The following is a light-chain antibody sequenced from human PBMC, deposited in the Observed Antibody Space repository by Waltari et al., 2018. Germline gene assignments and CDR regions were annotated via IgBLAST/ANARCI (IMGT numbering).Light chain of an antibody. J-gene: IGLJ3*02. V-gene: IGLV2-14*03. CDR2: DVT. CDR1: SGAIATSDF. CDR3: ASQTPDGVVL. Sequence: QSALTQPASVSGSPGQSITISCTGISGAIATSDFVSWYQHHPDRAPQVILYDVTNRPSGISDRFPASKAADTASLTISGLQTEDEGDYYCASQTPDGVVLFGGGTRVTVL.